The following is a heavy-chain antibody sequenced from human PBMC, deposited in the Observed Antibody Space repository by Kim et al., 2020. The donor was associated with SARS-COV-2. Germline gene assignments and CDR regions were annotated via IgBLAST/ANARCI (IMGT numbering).Heavy chain of an antibody. CDR2: ST. J-gene: IGHJ4*02. V-gene: IGHV3-74*01. Sequence: STRYADSVKGRFTISRDNAKNTLFVQMNSLRAEDTAVYYCARGGTVHFDFWGQGTLVTVSS. D-gene: IGHD4-17*01. CDR3: ARGGTVHFDF.